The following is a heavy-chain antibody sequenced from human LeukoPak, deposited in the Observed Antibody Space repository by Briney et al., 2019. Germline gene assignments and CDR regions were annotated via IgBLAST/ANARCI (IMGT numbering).Heavy chain of an antibody. J-gene: IGHJ5*02. CDR1: GGSFSGYY. D-gene: IGHD3-10*01. CDR3: AVRALGWFDP. CDR2: INHSGST. V-gene: IGHV4-34*01. Sequence: PGTLSLTCAVYGGSFSGYYWSWVRQPPGKGLEWIGEINHSGSTNYNPSLKSRITISVDTSKNQFSLKLSSVTAADTAVYYCAVRALGWFDPWGQGTLVTVSS.